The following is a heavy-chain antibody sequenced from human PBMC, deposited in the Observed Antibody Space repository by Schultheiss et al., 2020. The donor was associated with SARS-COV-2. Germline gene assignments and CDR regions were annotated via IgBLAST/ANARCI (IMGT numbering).Heavy chain of an antibody. CDR3: ARDGVGYDYGQYFDY. V-gene: IGHV3-33*07. J-gene: IGHJ4*02. CDR2: IWYDGSNK. Sequence: GESLKISCVASGFTFSSYGMYWVRQAPGKGLEWVAVIWYDGSNKYYADSVKGRFTISRDNSKNTLYLQMNSLRAEDTAVYYCARDGVGYDYGQYFDYWGQGTQVTVSS. D-gene: IGHD5-12*01. CDR1: GFTFSSYG.